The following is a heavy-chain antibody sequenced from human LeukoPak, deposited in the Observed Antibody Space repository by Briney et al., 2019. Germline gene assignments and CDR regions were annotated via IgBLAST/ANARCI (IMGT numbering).Heavy chain of an antibody. CDR3: ARLRYSYGSFDY. D-gene: IGHD5-18*01. J-gene: IGHJ4*02. CDR2: INHSGST. Sequence: PSETLSLTCAVYGGSFSGYYWSWIRQPPGKGLEWIGEINHSGSTNYNPSLKSRVTVSVDTSKNQFSLKLSSVTAADTAMYYCARLRYSYGSFDYWGQGTLVTVSS. CDR1: GGSFSGYY. V-gene: IGHV4-34*01.